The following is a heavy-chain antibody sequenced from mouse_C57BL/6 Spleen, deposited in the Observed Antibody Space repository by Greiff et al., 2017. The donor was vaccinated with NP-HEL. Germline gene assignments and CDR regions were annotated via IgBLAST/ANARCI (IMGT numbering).Heavy chain of an antibody. V-gene: IGHV5-4*01. Sequence: EVQVVESGGGLVKPGGSLKLSCAASGFTFSSYAMSWVRQTPEQRLEWVATISDGGSYTYYPDNVKGRSTISGDNASTNLYMQLSHLKSEDTAMYYCAREGYYSDYWYFDVWGTGTTVTVSS. CDR2: ISDGGSYT. J-gene: IGHJ1*03. CDR1: GFTFSSYA. D-gene: IGHD2-12*01. CDR3: AREGYYSDYWYFDV.